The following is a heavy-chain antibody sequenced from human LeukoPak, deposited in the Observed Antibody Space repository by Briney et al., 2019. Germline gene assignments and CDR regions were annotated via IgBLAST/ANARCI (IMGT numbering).Heavy chain of an antibody. CDR2: IIPIFGTA. V-gene: IGHV1-69*05. D-gene: IGHD6-13*01. Sequence: SVKVSCKASGGTFSSYAISWVGQAPGQGLEWMGGIIPIFGTANYAQKFQGRVTITMDESTSTAYMELSSLRSEDTAVYYCARAHIAPKTAVAFDIWGQGTMVTVSS. CDR3: ARAHIAPKTAVAFDI. CDR1: GGTFSSYA. J-gene: IGHJ3*02.